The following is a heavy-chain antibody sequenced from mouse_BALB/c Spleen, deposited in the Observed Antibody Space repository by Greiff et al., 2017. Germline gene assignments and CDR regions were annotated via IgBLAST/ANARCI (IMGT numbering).Heavy chain of an antibody. Sequence: VQRVESGPELVKPGASVRISCKASGYTFTSYYIHWVKQRPGQGLEWTGWIYPGNIDTKYNEKFKGKATLTADKSSSTAYMQLSSLTSEDSAVYFCARGGMGNYPFYAMDYWGQGTSVTVSS. CDR2: IYPGNIDT. J-gene: IGHJ4*01. CDR3: ARGGMGNYPFYAMDY. CDR1: GYTFTSYY. V-gene: IGHV1S56*01. D-gene: IGHD2-1*01.